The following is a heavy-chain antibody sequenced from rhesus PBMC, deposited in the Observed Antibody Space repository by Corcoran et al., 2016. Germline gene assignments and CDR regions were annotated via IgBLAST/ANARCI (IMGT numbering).Heavy chain of an antibody. CDR2: ISGSSGST. J-gene: IGHJ4*01. D-gene: IGHD6-25*01. CDR1: GGSFSAYY. Sequence: QVQLQESGPGLVKPSETLSLTCAVSGGSFSAYYWGWIRQPPGKGLEWIGYISGSSGSTDYTPALKSRVTLSGDTSSSLLSLKLSSVTAAGTAVYYCARVSRGSWYYFDYWGQGVLVTVSS. V-gene: IGHV4S11*01. CDR3: ARVSRGSWYYFDY.